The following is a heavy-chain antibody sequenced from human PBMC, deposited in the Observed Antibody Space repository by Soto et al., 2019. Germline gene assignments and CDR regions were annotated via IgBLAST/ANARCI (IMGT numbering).Heavy chain of an antibody. CDR3: TKGGYSSGWPHVFNV. CDR2: ISGSGTAT. D-gene: IGHD6-25*01. Sequence: EVKLLESGGGLVQPGGSMRLSCEASGFPFWTYSMSWVRQAPRKGLEWVSGISGSGTATYYTDSVKGRFTVSRDNSKDTLFLQMNTLRVEDTAVYYCTKGGYSSGWPHVFNVWGQGTMVTISP. J-gene: IGHJ3*01. V-gene: IGHV3-23*01. CDR1: GFPFWTYS.